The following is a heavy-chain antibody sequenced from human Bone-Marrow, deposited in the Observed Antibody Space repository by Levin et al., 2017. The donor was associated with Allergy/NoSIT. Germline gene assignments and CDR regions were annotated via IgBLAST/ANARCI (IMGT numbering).Heavy chain of an antibody. J-gene: IGHJ6*02. D-gene: IGHD3-3*01. Sequence: GGSLRLSCAASGFTFSSYSMNWVRQAPGKGLEWVSSISSSSSYIYYADSVKGRFTISRDNAKNSLYLQMNSLRAEDTAVYYCARDLRCITIFGVVRNGSYYYGMDVWGQGTTVTVSS. V-gene: IGHV3-21*01. CDR2: ISSSSSYI. CDR1: GFTFSSYS. CDR3: ARDLRCITIFGVVRNGSYYYGMDV.